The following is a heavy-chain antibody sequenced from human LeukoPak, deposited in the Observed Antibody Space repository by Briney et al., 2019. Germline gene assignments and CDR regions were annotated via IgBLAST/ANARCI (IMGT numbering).Heavy chain of an antibody. CDR1: GYSISSGYY. J-gene: IGHJ4*02. D-gene: IGHD5-24*01. CDR3: ARVTPMATIVY. Sequence: PSETLSLTCTVSGYSISSGYYWGWIRQPPGKGLEWIGSIYHSGSTYYNPSLKSRVTISVDTSKNQFTLKLSSVTAADTAVYYCARVTPMATIVYWGQGTLVTVSS. V-gene: IGHV4-38-2*02. CDR2: IYHSGST.